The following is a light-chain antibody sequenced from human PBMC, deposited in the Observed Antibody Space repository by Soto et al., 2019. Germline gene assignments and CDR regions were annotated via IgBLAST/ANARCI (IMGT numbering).Light chain of an antibody. CDR1: QNVSNW. CDR3: QQYSKEST. Sequence: DVEMTQSPSTLPTSIGDRVTINCRASQNVSNWLAWYQQKPGKAPKLLIYKASRLESGVPSRFSAGGSGTDFTRTINRLQSDDFATYFCQQYSKESTFGQGTKLEIK. V-gene: IGKV1-5*03. CDR2: KAS. J-gene: IGKJ2*01.